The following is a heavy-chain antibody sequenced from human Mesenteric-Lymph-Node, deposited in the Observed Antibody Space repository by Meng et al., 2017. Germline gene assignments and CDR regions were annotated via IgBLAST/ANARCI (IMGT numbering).Heavy chain of an antibody. CDR1: GYTLTELS. J-gene: IGHJ4*02. Sequence: ASVKVSCKVSGYTLTELSMHWVRQAPGKGLEWMGGFDPEDGETIYAQKFQGRVTMTEDTSTDTAYMELSSLRSEDTAVYYCATRGLYSSGWCPDYWGQGTLVTVSS. CDR3: ATRGLYSSGWCPDY. D-gene: IGHD6-19*01. CDR2: FDPEDGET. V-gene: IGHV1-24*01.